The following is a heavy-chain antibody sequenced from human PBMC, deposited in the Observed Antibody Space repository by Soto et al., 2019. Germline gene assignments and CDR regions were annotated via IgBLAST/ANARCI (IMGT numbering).Heavy chain of an antibody. CDR3: ARGVAGSGFDL. V-gene: IGHV6-1*01. Sequence: SQTLSLTCAISGDSVSSNTAAWNWIRSSPSRGLEWLGRTYYRSNWRHDYAVSVKSRITVNPDTSKNHFSLQLNSVTPDDAAVYYCARGVAGSGFDLWGQGTLVTVSS. CDR2: TYYRSNWRH. CDR1: GDSVSSNTAA. J-gene: IGHJ4*02. D-gene: IGHD6-19*01.